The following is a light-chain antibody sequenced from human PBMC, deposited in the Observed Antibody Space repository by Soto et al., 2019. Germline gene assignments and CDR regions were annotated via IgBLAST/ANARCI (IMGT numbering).Light chain of an antibody. CDR1: SSDVGSHNL. V-gene: IGLV2-14*02. CDR3: SSYTSSSTLV. CDR2: EAS. J-gene: IGLJ3*02. Sequence: QSALTQPASVSGSPGQSITISCTGTSSDVGSHNLVSWYQHHPANAPKLMVYEASKRPSGVSDRFSGSKSGNTASLTISGLQGEDEADYYCSSYTSSSTLVFGGGTKVTVL.